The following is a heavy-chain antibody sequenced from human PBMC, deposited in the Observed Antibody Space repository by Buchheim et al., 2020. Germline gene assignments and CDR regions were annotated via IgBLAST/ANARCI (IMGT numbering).Heavy chain of an antibody. CDR2: IYYSGST. CDR3: ARLPRITIFGVVTKYYYYGMDV. Sequence: QVQLQESGPGLVKPSETLSLTCTVSGGSISSYYWSWIRQPPGKGLEWIGYIYYSGSTNYNPSLKSRVTISVDTSKNQFSLKLSSVTAADTAVYYCARLPRITIFGVVTKYYYYGMDVWGQGTT. J-gene: IGHJ6*02. D-gene: IGHD3-3*01. CDR1: GGSISSYY. V-gene: IGHV4-59*01.